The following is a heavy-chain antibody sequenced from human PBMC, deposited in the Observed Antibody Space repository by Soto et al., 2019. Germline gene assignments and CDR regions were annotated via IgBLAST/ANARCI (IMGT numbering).Heavy chain of an antibody. Sequence: QVQLVESGGGVVQPGRSLRLSCAASGFTFSSYGMHWVRQAPGKGLEWVAVISYDGSNKYYADSVKGRFTISRDNSKNTLYRQMNSLRAEDTAVYYCAKGAIQLWSRPYNWFDPWGQGTLVTVSS. CDR2: ISYDGSNK. CDR3: AKGAIQLWSRPYNWFDP. V-gene: IGHV3-30*18. D-gene: IGHD5-18*01. CDR1: GFTFSSYG. J-gene: IGHJ5*02.